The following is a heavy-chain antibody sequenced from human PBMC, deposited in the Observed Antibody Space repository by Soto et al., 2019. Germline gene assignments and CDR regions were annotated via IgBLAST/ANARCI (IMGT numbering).Heavy chain of an antibody. Sequence: SETLSLTCAVYGGSFSGYYWSWIRQPPGKGLEWIGEINHSGSTNYNPSLKSRVTISVDTSKNQFSLKLSSVTAADTAVYYCARKGAYYDFWSGYYKYFDYWGQGTLVTVS. D-gene: IGHD3-3*01. V-gene: IGHV4-34*01. CDR2: INHSGST. CDR3: ARKGAYYDFWSGYYKYFDY. CDR1: GGSFSGYY. J-gene: IGHJ4*02.